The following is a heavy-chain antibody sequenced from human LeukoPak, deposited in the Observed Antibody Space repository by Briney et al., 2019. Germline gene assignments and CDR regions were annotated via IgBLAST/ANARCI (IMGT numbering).Heavy chain of an antibody. V-gene: IGHV1-69*13. CDR1: GGTFSSYA. D-gene: IGHD2-15*01. Sequence: SVKVSCKASGGTFSSYAISWVRQAPGQGLEWMGGIIPIFGTANYAQKFQGRVTITADESTSTAYMELSSLRSEDTAVYYCARSVEGYCRGGSCYYYSYYMDVWGKGTTVTVSS. CDR2: IIPIFGTA. J-gene: IGHJ6*03. CDR3: ARSVEGYCRGGSCYYYSYYMDV.